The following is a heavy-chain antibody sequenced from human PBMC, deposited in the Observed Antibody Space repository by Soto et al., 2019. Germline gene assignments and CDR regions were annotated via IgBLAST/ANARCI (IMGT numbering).Heavy chain of an antibody. CDR1: GYTFTGYY. Sequence: ASVKVSCKASGYTFTGYYMHWVRQAPGQGLEWMGWINPNSGGTNYAQKFQGWVTMTRDTSISTAYMELSSLRSEDTAVYYCAADGQGIYYYYGMDVWGQGTTVTVSS. J-gene: IGHJ6*02. CDR2: INPNSGGT. CDR3: AADGQGIYYYYGMDV. V-gene: IGHV1-2*04.